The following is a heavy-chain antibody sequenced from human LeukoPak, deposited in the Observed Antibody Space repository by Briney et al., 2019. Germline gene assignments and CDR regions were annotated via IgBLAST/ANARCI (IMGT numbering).Heavy chain of an antibody. CDR3: ARDMLAVPSNWFDP. CDR2: INPSGGGT. CDR1: GYTFTSYY. D-gene: IGHD2-8*01. V-gene: IGHV1-46*01. J-gene: IGHJ5*02. Sequence: ASVKVSFKASGYTFTSYYIHWVRQAPGQGLEWMGVINPSGGGTSYAQEFQGRVTMTRDTSTSTVYMDLRSLRSEDTAVYFCARDMLAVPSNWFDPWGQGTLVTVSS.